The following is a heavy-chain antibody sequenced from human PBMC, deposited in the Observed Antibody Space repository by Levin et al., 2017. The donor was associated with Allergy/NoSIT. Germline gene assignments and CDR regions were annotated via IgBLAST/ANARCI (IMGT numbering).Heavy chain of an antibody. CDR3: AKVLRFLENYYGMDV. CDR1: GFTFSSYG. CDR2: ISYDGSNK. V-gene: IGHV3-30*18. Sequence: GGSLRLSCAASGFTFSSYGMHWVRQAPGKGLEWVAVISYDGSNKYYADSVKGRFTISRDNSKNTLYLQMNSLRAEDTAVYYCAKVLRFLENYYGMDVWGQGTTVTVSS. J-gene: IGHJ6*02. D-gene: IGHD3-3*01.